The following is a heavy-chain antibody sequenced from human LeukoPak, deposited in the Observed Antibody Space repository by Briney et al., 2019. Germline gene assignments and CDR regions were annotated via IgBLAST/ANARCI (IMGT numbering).Heavy chain of an antibody. CDR3: AKDLGRITMVRGSQGFDY. CDR2: ISWNSGSI. V-gene: IGHV3-9*01. CDR1: GFTFDDYA. J-gene: IGHJ4*02. D-gene: IGHD3-10*01. Sequence: PGRSLRLSCAASGFTFDDYAMHWVRQAPGKRLEWVSGISWNSGSIGYADSVKGRFTISRDNAKNSLYLQMNSLRAEDTALYYCAKDLGRITMVRGSQGFDYWGQGTLVTVSS.